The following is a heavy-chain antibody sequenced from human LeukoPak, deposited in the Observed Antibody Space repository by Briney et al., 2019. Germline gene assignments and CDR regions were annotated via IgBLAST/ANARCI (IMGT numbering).Heavy chain of an antibody. CDR3: ARVLSGLHPNIPLIVVVTAVDY. J-gene: IGHJ4*02. CDR2: ISAYNGNT. V-gene: IGHV1-18*01. Sequence: GASVKVSCKASGYTFTSYGISWVRQAPGQGLEWMGWISAYNGNTNYAQKLQGRVTMTTDTSTSTAYMELRSLRSDDTAVYYCARVLSGLHPNIPLIVVVTAVDYWGQGTLVTVSS. CDR1: GYTFTSYG. D-gene: IGHD2-21*02.